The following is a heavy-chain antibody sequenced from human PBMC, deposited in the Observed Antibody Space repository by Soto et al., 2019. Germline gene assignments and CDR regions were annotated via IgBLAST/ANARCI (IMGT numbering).Heavy chain of an antibody. CDR1: GFTFSSYA. CDR3: ARDGYSSGWYSFDY. D-gene: IGHD6-19*01. CDR2: ISYDGSNK. Sequence: QVQLVDSGGGEVQPGRSLRLSCAASGFTFSSYAMHWVRQAPGKGLEWVAVISYDGSNKYYADSVKGRFTISRDNSKNTLYLQMNSLRAEDTAVYYCARDGYSSGWYSFDYWGQGTLVTVSS. V-gene: IGHV3-30-3*01. J-gene: IGHJ4*02.